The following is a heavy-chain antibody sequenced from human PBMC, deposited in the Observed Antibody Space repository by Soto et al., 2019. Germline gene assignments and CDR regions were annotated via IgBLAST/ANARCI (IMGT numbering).Heavy chain of an antibody. CDR3: ARGGFIGTAPDY. J-gene: IGHJ4*01. CDR2: IFPGDSDT. V-gene: IGHV5-51*01. D-gene: IGHD1-1*01. Sequence: HGESLKISCKASGYNFGAYWIGWVRQMPGRGLEWMGIIFPGDSDTRYSPSFQGQVTISADKSISAVYLQWRSLKASDTATYFCARGGFIGTAPDYWGHGTRFTVSS. CDR1: GYNFGAYW.